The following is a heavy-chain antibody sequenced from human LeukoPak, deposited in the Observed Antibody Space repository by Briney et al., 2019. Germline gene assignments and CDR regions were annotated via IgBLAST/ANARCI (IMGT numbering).Heavy chain of an antibody. J-gene: IGHJ4*02. CDR2: SRNKANSYTT. V-gene: IGHV3-72*01. Sequence: PGGSLRLSCAASGFAFSDHHMDWVRQAPGKGLEWVGRSRNKANSYTTEYAASVKGRFTISRDDSKNSLFLQMSSLKTEDTAAYYCTTGLLAVYYFDSWGQGALVTVSS. D-gene: IGHD2-8*02. CDR3: TTGLLAVYYFDS. CDR1: GFAFSDHH.